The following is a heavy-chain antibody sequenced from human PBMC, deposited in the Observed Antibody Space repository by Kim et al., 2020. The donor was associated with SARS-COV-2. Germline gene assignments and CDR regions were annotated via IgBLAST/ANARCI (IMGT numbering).Heavy chain of an antibody. CDR2: IYYSGST. V-gene: IGHV4-59*01. J-gene: IGHJ5*02. CDR3: ARQMRLAAAGENWFDP. Sequence: SETLSLTCTVSGGSISSYYWSWIRQPPGKGLEWIGYIYYSGSTNYNPSPKSRVTISVDTSKNQFSLKLSSVTAADTAVYYCARQMRLAAAGENWFDPWGQGTLVTVSS. CDR1: GGSISSYY. D-gene: IGHD6-13*01.